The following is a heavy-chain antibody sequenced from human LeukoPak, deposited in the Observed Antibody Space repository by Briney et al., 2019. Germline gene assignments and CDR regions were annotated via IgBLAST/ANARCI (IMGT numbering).Heavy chain of an antibody. J-gene: IGHJ4*02. Sequence: RGSLRLSCAASGFTFSSSAMGWVRRAPQKGLEWVSAIPASGPKTYYTGSVRGRFTISRDNSKKTVYLPMQSLRAEDTAVYYCVKEASKTFGIYTADYWGQGTLVTVSS. D-gene: IGHD3-16*01. CDR3: VKEASKTFGIYTADY. CDR1: GFTFSSSA. CDR2: IPASGPKT. V-gene: IGHV3-23*01.